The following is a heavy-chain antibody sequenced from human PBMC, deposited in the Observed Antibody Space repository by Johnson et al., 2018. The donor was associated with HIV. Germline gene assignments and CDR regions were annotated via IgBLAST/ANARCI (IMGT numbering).Heavy chain of an antibody. Sequence: QVQLVESGGGLVQPGGSLRLSCAASAFTFSRYWMSWVRQAPGKGLEWVAFIRYDGSNKYYADSVKGRFTISRDNSKNTLYLQMNSLRAEDTAVYYCAKDKDAFDIWGQGTMVTVSS. V-gene: IGHV3-30*02. J-gene: IGHJ3*02. CDR1: AFTFSRYW. CDR2: IRYDGSNK. CDR3: AKDKDAFDI.